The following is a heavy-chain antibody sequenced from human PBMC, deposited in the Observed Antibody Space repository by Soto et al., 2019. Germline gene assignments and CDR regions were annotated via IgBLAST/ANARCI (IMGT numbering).Heavy chain of an antibody. CDR3: ATDLSIGVWFGEPENQRS. Sequence: ASVKVSCKVSGYTLTELSMHWVRQAPGKGLEWMGGFDPEDGETIYAQKFQGRVTMTEDTSTDTAYMELSSLRSEDTAVYYCATDLSIGVWFGEPENQRSWGQGTLVTVSS. J-gene: IGHJ4*02. D-gene: IGHD3-10*01. V-gene: IGHV1-24*01. CDR1: GYTLTELS. CDR2: FDPEDGET.